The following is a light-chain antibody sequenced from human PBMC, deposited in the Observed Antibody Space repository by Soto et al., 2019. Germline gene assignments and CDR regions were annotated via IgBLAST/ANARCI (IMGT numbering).Light chain of an antibody. Sequence: ETVMTQSPATLSVSPGERVTLSCRASQRININLAWYQQKAGQPPRLLMYGESARATGIPARFSGTGSGTEFTLTISSLQSEDFAVYYCQQYNSWPWTFGQGTKVEIK. CDR3: QQYNSWPWT. CDR2: GES. J-gene: IGKJ1*01. CDR1: QRININ. V-gene: IGKV3-15*01.